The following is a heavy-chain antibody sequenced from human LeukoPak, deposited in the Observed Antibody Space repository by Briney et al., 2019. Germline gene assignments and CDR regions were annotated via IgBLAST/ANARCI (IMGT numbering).Heavy chain of an antibody. CDR1: GGSISSNNW. J-gene: IGHJ3*02. Sequence: SGTLSLTCAVSGGSISSNNWWGWGRQPPGKGLEWIGEIYHSGSTNYNPSLKRRINISVDKSKNKFSLNLSSVTAADTAIYYCARENCRGATCYSMWGAFDIWGQGTMVTV. CDR2: IYHSGST. D-gene: IGHD2-15*01. V-gene: IGHV4-4*02. CDR3: ARENCRGATCYSMWGAFDI.